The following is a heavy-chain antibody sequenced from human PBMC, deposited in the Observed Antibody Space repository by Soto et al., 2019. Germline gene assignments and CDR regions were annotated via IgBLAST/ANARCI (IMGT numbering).Heavy chain of an antibody. Sequence: ASVKVSCKASGYTFAGYYMHWVRQAPGQGLEWMGWINPNSGGTNYAQKFQGRVTMTRDTSISTAYMELSRLRSDDTAVYYCARVRSITMIVVVINDAFDIWGQGTMVTVSS. D-gene: IGHD3-22*01. J-gene: IGHJ3*02. V-gene: IGHV1-2*02. CDR3: ARVRSITMIVVVINDAFDI. CDR1: GYTFAGYY. CDR2: INPNSGGT.